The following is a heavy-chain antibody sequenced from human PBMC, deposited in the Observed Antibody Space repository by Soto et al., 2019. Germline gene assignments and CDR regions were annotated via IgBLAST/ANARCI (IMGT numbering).Heavy chain of an antibody. V-gene: IGHV4-59*08. CDR2: IYYSGRT. J-gene: IGHJ4*02. D-gene: IGHD7-27*01. Sequence: QVQLQESGPGLVKPSETLSLTCTVSGGSINNYYWSWIRQPPGKGLEWIGYIYYSGRTNYNPSLKSRVTLSVDTSKNQFSLKLNSVTAADTAVYYCATSTGALYYFDCWGQGTLVTVSS. CDR1: GGSINNYY. CDR3: ATSTGALYYFDC.